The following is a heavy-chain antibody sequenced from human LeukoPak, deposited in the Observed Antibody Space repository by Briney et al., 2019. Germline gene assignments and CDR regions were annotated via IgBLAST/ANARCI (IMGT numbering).Heavy chain of an antibody. CDR1: GGSISSGGYS. CDR3: ARVYSMVFGP. J-gene: IGHJ5*02. D-gene: IGHD3-10*01. Sequence: PSETLSLTCAVSGGSISSGGYSWSWIRQPPGKGLEWIGYIYHSGSTYYNPSLKSRVTISVDRSKNQFSLKLSSVTAADRAVYYCARVYSMVFGPWGQGTLVTVSS. CDR2: IYHSGST. V-gene: IGHV4-30-2*01.